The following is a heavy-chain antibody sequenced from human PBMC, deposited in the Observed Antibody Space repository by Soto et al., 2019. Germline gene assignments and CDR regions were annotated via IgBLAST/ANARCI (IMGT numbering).Heavy chain of an antibody. CDR1: GDSISTYN. V-gene: IGHV4-59*01. CDR3: ARVAADIASWLDP. CDR2: LYYSGVT. D-gene: IGHD5-12*01. Sequence: SETLSLTCTVSGDSISTYNWGWIRQPPGKGLEWIGCLYYSGVTNYNPSLKSRVTISVDTPKNQLSLKLNSVTAADTAVYYCARVAADIASWLDPWGQGTLVTVSS. J-gene: IGHJ5*02.